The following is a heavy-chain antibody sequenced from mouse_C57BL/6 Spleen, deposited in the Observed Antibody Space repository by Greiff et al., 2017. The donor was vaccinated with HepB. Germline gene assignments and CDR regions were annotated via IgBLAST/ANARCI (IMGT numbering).Heavy chain of an antibody. J-gene: IGHJ2*01. CDR3: ARYGNYRLDY. V-gene: IGHV1-42*01. D-gene: IGHD2-1*01. CDR2: INPSTGGT. Sequence: EVQLQQSGPELVKPGASVKISCKASGYSFTGYYMNWVKQSPEKSLEWIGEINPSTGGTTYNQKFKAKATLTVDKSSSTAYMQLKSLTSEDSAVYYCARYGNYRLDYWGQGTTLTVSS. CDR1: GYSFTGYY.